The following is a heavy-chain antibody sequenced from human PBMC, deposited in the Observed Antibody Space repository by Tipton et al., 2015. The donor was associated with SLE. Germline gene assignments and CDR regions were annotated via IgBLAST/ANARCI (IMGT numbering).Heavy chain of an antibody. Sequence: SLRLSCAASGFIFSTYAMNWARQAPGKGLEWVSYISSSSSSIYYADSVKGRFTISRDNAKNSLYLQMNDLRADDTAVYYCARDPGWGSHDSWGQGTLVTVSS. J-gene: IGHJ4*02. CDR2: ISSSSSSI. D-gene: IGHD7-27*01. V-gene: IGHV3-48*01. CDR1: GFIFSTYA. CDR3: ARDPGWGSHDS.